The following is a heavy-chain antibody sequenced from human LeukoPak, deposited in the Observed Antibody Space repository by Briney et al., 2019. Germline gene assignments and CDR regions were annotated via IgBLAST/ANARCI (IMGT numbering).Heavy chain of an antibody. CDR2: IYYSGST. D-gene: IGHD3-22*01. CDR3: AREDSVVSFDY. Sequence: SETLSLTCTVSGGSISSYYWSWIRQPPGKGLEWIGYIYYSGSTNYNPSLKSRVTISVDTSKNQFSLKLSSVTAADTAVYYCAREDSVVSFDYWGQGTLVTVSS. CDR1: GGSISSYY. J-gene: IGHJ4*02. V-gene: IGHV4-59*12.